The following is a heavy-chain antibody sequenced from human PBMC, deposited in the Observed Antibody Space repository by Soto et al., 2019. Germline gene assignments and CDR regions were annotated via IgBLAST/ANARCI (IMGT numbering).Heavy chain of an antibody. Sequence: SQTLSLTCDISGDSVSSNNAAWSWIRQSPSRGLEWLGRTYYRSKWYNDYAVSVKSRITINPDTSKNQFSLQLNSVTPEDTAVYYCAREGEQQLGVWSQGTLVTVSS. J-gene: IGHJ4*02. CDR3: AREGEQQLGV. D-gene: IGHD6-13*01. CDR2: TYYRSKWYN. V-gene: IGHV6-1*01. CDR1: GDSVSSNNAA.